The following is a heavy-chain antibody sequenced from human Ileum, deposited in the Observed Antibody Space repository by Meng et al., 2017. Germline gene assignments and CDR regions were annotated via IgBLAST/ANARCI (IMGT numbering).Heavy chain of an antibody. V-gene: IGHV4-61*08. CDR1: GGSVSSAGYQ. J-gene: IGHJ4*02. Sequence: VKRQGPGPGLVRPSETLSLICPFSGGSVSSAGYQWGWIRQPPGKGLEWIGYASTNYNPSLKSRVTISLDTSKNQFSLKLSSVTAADTAVYYCARDHWGSLDYWGQGILVTVSS. D-gene: IGHD7-27*01. CDR2: AST. CDR3: ARDHWGSLDY.